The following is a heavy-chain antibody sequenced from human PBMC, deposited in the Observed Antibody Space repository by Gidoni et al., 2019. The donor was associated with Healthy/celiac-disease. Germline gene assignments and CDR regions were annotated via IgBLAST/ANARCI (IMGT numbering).Heavy chain of an antibody. CDR1: GFTFSSYA. Sequence: EVQLLESGGGLVQPGGSLRLSCAASGFTFSSYAMSWVRQAPGKGLEWVSAISGSGGSTYYADSVKGRFTISRDNSKNTLYLQMNSLRAEDTAVYYCANGISQRWLPYPVDYWGQGTLVTVSS. V-gene: IGHV3-23*01. J-gene: IGHJ4*02. CDR2: ISGSGGST. D-gene: IGHD5-12*01. CDR3: ANGISQRWLPYPVDY.